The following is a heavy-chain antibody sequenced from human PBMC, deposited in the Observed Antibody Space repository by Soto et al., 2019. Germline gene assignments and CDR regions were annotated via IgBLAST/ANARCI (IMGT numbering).Heavy chain of an antibody. J-gene: IGHJ4*02. D-gene: IGHD3-9*01. CDR1: GASISGYH. CDR2: ISYSGAT. CDR3: ASSFAIDWYTYYFVY. Sequence: SETLSLTCTVSGASISGYHWSWIRQFPGKGLECLGYISYSGATNYNPSLKSRVTMSVDTSKNQFSLQLNSVTAADTAVYYCASSFAIDWYTYYFVYWGQRLLVTVSS. V-gene: IGHV4-59*08.